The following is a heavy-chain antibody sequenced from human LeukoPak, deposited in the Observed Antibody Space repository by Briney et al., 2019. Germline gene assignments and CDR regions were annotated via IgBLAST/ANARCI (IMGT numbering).Heavy chain of an antibody. Sequence: ASVKVSCKASGYTFTGHYMHWVRQAPGQGLEWMGWTNPNNGGTNYAQKFQGRVTMTRDTSISTAYMELSRLRSDDTAVYYCARGYALYSGRYIDFDYWGQGTLVTVSS. CDR3: ARGYALYSGRYIDFDY. J-gene: IGHJ4*02. CDR2: TNPNNGGT. D-gene: IGHD1-26*01. CDR1: GYTFTGHY. V-gene: IGHV1-2*02.